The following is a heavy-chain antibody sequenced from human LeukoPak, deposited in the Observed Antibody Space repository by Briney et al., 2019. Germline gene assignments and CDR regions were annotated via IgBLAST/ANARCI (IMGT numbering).Heavy chain of an antibody. J-gene: IGHJ6*02. CDR1: GYTFTSYD. Sequence: GASVKVSCKASGYTFTSYDINWVRQATGQGLEWMGWMNPNSGNTGYAQKFQGRVTMTRNTSISTAYMELRSLRSDDTAVYYCARDRWVGYFREDYYNYGMDVWGQGTTVTVSS. D-gene: IGHD2-21*01. V-gene: IGHV1-8*01. CDR3: ARDRWVGYFREDYYNYGMDV. CDR2: MNPNSGNT.